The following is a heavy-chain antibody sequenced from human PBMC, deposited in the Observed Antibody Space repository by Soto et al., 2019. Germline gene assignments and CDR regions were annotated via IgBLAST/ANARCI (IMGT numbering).Heavy chain of an antibody. D-gene: IGHD1-26*01. CDR2: IIPIFGTA. CDR1: GGTFSSYA. V-gene: IGHV1-69*12. Sequence: QVQLVQSGAEVKKPGSSVKVSCKASGGTFSSYAISWVRQAPGQGLEWMGGIIPIFGTANYAQKFQGRVTINADESTSTAYMELSSLRSEDTAVYYCVLRRGLRGRQDFDYWGQGTLVTVSS. J-gene: IGHJ4*02. CDR3: VLRRGLRGRQDFDY.